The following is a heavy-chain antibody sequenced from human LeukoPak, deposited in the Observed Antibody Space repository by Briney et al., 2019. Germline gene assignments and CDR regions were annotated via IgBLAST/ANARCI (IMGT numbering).Heavy chain of an antibody. CDR1: GGTFSSYA. CDR3: AREGLGYCSSTSCWVPGWFDP. D-gene: IGHD2-2*01. J-gene: IGHJ5*02. Sequence: ASVKVSCKASGGTFSSYAISWVRQAPGQGLEWMGGIIPIFGTANYAQKFQGRVTITADESTSTAYMELSSLRSEDTAVYYCAREGLGYCSSTSCWVPGWFDPWGQGTLVTVSS. CDR2: IIPIFGTA. V-gene: IGHV1-69*13.